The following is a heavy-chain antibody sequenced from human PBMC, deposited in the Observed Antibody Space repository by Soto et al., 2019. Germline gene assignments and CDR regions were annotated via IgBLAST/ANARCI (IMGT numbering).Heavy chain of an antibody. D-gene: IGHD3-3*01. CDR1: GYTLTELS. Sequence: ASVKVSCKVSGYTLTELSMHWVRQAPGKGLEWMGGFDPEDGETIYAQKFQGRVTMTEDTSTDTAYMELSSLRSEDTAVYYCATRLHYDFWSGSPGAFDIWGQGTMVTVSS. J-gene: IGHJ3*02. CDR3: ATRLHYDFWSGSPGAFDI. CDR2: FDPEDGET. V-gene: IGHV1-24*01.